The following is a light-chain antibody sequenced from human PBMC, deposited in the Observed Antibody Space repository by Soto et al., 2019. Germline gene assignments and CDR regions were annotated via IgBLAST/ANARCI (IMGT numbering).Light chain of an antibody. V-gene: IGKV1-16*01. CDR2: ATS. J-gene: IGKJ2*01. CDR3: QQYDRYPRT. Sequence: DIQMTQSPYSLAASVGDRVTITCRASQGITKYLAWFQQKPGKAPSSLTCATSILQSGVPSRCSGSGSGTDFTLTISSLQTEDFAPYFCQQYDRYPRTVGQGTKLE. CDR1: QGITKY.